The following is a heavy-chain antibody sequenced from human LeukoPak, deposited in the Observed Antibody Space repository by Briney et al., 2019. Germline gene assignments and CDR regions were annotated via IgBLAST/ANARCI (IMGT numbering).Heavy chain of an antibody. J-gene: IGHJ4*02. Sequence: SVKVSCKASGGTFSSYAISWVRQAPGHGLEWMGGIIPLFSTVNYAQKFQGRVTITADESTSTGYMELRSLRSEDAAVYYCARDRVNIVATIYDYWGQGTLVTVSS. CDR2: IIPLFSTV. CDR1: GGTFSSYA. V-gene: IGHV1-69*13. D-gene: IGHD5-12*01. CDR3: ARDRVNIVATIYDY.